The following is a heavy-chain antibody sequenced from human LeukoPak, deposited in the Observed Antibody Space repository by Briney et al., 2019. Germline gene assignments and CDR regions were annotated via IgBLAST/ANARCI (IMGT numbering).Heavy chain of an antibody. Sequence: PGGSLRLSCAASGFTLSSYWILWLRQPPGKGLVWASRLNIDGTDTVYADSVKGRFTISRDSAKNTLYLQMNSLRAEDTAVYYCARHPAGSSSYYFDRWGQGTLVTVSS. D-gene: IGHD1-26*01. CDR2: LNIDGTDT. CDR3: ARHPAGSSSYYFDR. J-gene: IGHJ4*02. V-gene: IGHV3-74*01. CDR1: GFTLSSYW.